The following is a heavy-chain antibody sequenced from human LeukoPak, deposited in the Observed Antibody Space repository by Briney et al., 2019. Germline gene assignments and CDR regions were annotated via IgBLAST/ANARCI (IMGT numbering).Heavy chain of an antibody. CDR2: IYYSGGT. CDR3: ARRGSGYDLDY. D-gene: IGHD5-12*01. CDR1: GGAISSYY. V-gene: IGHV4-59*08. J-gene: IGHJ4*02. Sequence: SETLSLTCTVSGGAISSYYWSWLRQPPGKGLEWIGYIYYSGGTNYHPSLKSRVTISVDTSKNQFSLNLTSVTAADTAVYYCARRGSGYDLDYWGRGTLVTVSS.